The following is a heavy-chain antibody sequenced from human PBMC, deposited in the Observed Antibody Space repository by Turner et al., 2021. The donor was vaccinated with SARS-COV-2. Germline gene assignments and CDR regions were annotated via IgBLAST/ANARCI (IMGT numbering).Heavy chain of an antibody. Sequence: EVQLVESGGGLVQPGRSLRLYCAASGFTFDDYAMHWVRQAPGKVLEWVSGISWNSGSIGYADSVKVRFTISRDNAKNSLYLQMNSLRAEDTAVYYCARDRMEVCGMDVWGQGTTVTVSS. CDR2: ISWNSGSI. CDR3: ARDRMEVCGMDV. CDR1: GFTFDDYA. V-gene: IGHV3-9*01. J-gene: IGHJ6*02. D-gene: IGHD3-3*01.